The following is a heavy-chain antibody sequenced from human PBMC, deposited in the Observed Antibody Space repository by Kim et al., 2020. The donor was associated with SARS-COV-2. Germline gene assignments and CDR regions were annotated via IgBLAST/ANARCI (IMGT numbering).Heavy chain of an antibody. D-gene: IGHD2-15*01. V-gene: IGHV1-18*01. CDR2: ISAYNGNT. J-gene: IGHJ4*02. Sequence: ASVKVSCKASGYTFTSYGISWVRQAPGQGLEWRGWISAYNGNTNHAQKLQGRVTMTTDTSTSTAYMELGSLRSDDTAVYYCARVRCSGGSCYRVGYWGQGTLVTVSS. CDR1: GYTFTSYG. CDR3: ARVRCSGGSCYRVGY.